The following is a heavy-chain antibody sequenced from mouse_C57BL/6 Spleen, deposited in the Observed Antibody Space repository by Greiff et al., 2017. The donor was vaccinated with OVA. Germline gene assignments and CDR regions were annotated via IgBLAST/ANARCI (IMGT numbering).Heavy chain of an antibody. CDR2: ILPGSGST. CDR1: GYTFTGYW. V-gene: IGHV1-9*01. CDR3: ARLGHRYAY. J-gene: IGHJ3*01. Sequence: VQLQQSGAELMKPGASVKLSCKATGYTFTGYWIEWVKQRPGHGLEWIGEILPGSGSTNYKEKGKSKATFTADTATNTAYMQLSSLTTEDSAIYYCARLGHRYAYRGQGTLVTVSA.